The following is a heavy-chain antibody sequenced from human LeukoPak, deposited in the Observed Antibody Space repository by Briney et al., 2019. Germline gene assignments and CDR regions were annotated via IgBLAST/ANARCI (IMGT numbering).Heavy chain of an antibody. D-gene: IGHD3-3*01. Sequence: SETLSLTCTVSGGSISSYYWSWIRQPAGKGLEWIGRIYTSGSTNYNPSLKSRVTISVDTSKNQFSLKLSSVTAADTAVYYCTRNSRFLEWLPPSLNWFDPWGQGTLVTVSS. CDR1: GGSISSYY. CDR2: IYTSGST. J-gene: IGHJ5*02. V-gene: IGHV4-4*07. CDR3: TRNSRFLEWLPPSLNWFDP.